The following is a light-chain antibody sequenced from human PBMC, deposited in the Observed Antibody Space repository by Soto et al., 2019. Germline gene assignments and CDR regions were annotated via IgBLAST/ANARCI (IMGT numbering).Light chain of an antibody. CDR3: QQSNTWLT. CDR1: PNVNIN. CDR2: SAY. J-gene: IGKJ4*01. Sequence: EIVMTQSPATLSVSPGERATLSCRASPNVNINLAWYQQKPGQAPRLLIYSAYTMATGVPARFSSSGSGTEFTRTISRLQSEDFAVYYCQQSNTWLTFGGGTKVEI. V-gene: IGKV3-15*01.